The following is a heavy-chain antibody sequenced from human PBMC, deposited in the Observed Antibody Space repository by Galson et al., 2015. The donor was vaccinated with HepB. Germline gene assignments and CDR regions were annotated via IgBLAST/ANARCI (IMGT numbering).Heavy chain of an antibody. Sequence: SLRLSCAASGFTFSSYGMNWVRQAPGKGLEWGAVISSVGTNRYYADSVRGRFTISRDNSKNTLYLQMNSLRGEDTAVYYCAKSVAATGTTHFDYWGQGTLVTVSS. CDR1: GFTFSSYG. D-gene: IGHD6-13*01. J-gene: IGHJ4*02. V-gene: IGHV3-30*18. CDR2: ISSVGTNR. CDR3: AKSVAATGTTHFDY.